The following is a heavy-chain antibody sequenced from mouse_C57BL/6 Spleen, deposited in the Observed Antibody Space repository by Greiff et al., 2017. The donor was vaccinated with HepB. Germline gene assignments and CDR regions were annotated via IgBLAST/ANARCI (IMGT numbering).Heavy chain of an antibody. V-gene: IGHV1-50*01. CDR1: GYTFTSYW. CDR2: IDPSDSYT. CDR3: ARRQLRPYYVDY. Sequence: VQLQQSGAELVKPGASVKLSCKASGYTFTSYWMQWVKQRPGQGLEWIGEIDPSDSYTNYNQKFKGKATLTVDTSTSTAYMQRSSLTSEDSAVYYCARRQLRPYYVDYWGQGTTLTVSS. J-gene: IGHJ2*01. D-gene: IGHD3-2*02.